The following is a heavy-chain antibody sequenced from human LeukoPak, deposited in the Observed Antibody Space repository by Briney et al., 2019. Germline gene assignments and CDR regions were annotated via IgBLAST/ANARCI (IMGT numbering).Heavy chain of an antibody. Sequence: SGTLSLTCTVSGGSISSYYWSWIRQPPGKGLEWIGYIYYSGSTNYNPSLKSRVTISVDTSKNQFSLKLSSVTAADTAVYYCARVYSSSWTHFDYWGQGTLVTVSS. CDR1: GGSISSYY. CDR2: IYYSGST. D-gene: IGHD6-13*01. V-gene: IGHV4-59*01. CDR3: ARVYSSSWTHFDY. J-gene: IGHJ4*02.